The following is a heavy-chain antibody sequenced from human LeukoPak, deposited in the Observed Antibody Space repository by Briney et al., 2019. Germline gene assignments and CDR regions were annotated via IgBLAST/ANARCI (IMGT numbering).Heavy chain of an antibody. CDR2: ISYDGSNK. J-gene: IGHJ4*02. Sequence: GRSLRLSCAASGFTFSSYAMHWVRQAPGKGLEWVAVISYDGSNKYYADSVKGRFTISRDNSKNTLYLQMNSLRAEDTAVYYCAKAGYSGRPIGYWGQGTLVTVSS. CDR1: GFTFSSYA. D-gene: IGHD5-12*01. V-gene: IGHV3-30-3*01. CDR3: AKAGYSGRPIGY.